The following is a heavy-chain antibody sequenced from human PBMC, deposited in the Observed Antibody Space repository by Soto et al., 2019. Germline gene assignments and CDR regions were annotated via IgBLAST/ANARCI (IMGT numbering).Heavy chain of an antibody. Sequence: GGSLRLSCAASGFTFSSYSMNWVRQAPGKGLEWVSSISSSSSYIYYADSVKGRFTISRDNAKNSLYLQMNSLRAEDTAVYYCARDLGRGYSGYGRYYFDYWGQGTLVTSPQ. D-gene: IGHD5-12*01. CDR2: ISSSSSYI. V-gene: IGHV3-21*01. CDR3: ARDLGRGYSGYGRYYFDY. CDR1: GFTFSSYS. J-gene: IGHJ4*02.